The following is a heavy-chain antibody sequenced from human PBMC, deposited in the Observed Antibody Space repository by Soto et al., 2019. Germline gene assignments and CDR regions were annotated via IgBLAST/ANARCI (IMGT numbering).Heavy chain of an antibody. CDR1: GFTFSDNL. Sequence: VQGVQSGAELKKPGASVNISCTASGFTFSDNLINWVRQVPGQGLEWMGWLNPDTGNTRYSETFQGRVTISRHPSASIAYLELSGLEIEDTALYFCARDIQSVGPRANDAFDVWGQGTMITVSS. J-gene: IGHJ3*01. CDR2: LNPDTGNT. V-gene: IGHV1-3*01. D-gene: IGHD5-18*01. CDR3: ARDIQSVGPRANDAFDV.